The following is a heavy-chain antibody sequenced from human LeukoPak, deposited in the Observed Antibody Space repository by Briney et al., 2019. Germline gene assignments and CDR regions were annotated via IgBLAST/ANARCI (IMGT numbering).Heavy chain of an antibody. CDR2: ISGSGGST. CDR3: AGDRANLGEFDY. CDR1: GFTFSSYA. V-gene: IGHV3-23*01. J-gene: IGHJ4*02. Sequence: PGGSLRLSCAASGFTFSSYAMSWVRQAPGKGLEWVSVISGSGGSTYYADSVKGRFTISRDNSKNTLYLQMNSLRAEDTAVYYCAGDRANLGEFDYWGQGTLVTVSS. D-gene: IGHD3-10*01.